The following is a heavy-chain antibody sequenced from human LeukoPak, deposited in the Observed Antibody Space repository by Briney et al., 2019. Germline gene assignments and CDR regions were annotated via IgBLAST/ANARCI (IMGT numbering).Heavy chain of an antibody. V-gene: IGHV1-18*01. D-gene: IGHD6-13*01. Sequence: ASVKVSCKASGYTFTSYGISWVRQAPGQGLEWMGWISAYNGNTNYAQKLQGRVTMTTDTSTSTAYMELRSLRCDDTAVYYCAGRKEQQLADYWGQGTLVTVSS. CDR3: AGRKEQQLADY. CDR1: GYTFTSYG. J-gene: IGHJ4*02. CDR2: ISAYNGNT.